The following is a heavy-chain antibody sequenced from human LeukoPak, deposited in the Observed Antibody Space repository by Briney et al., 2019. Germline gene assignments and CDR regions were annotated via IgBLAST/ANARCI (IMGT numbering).Heavy chain of an antibody. CDR2: MNPNSGNT. CDR3: ASPTGAMSYYYGMDV. D-gene: IGHD1-26*01. J-gene: IGHJ6*02. Sequence: ASVKVSCKASGYTFTSYDINWVRQATGQGLEWMGWMNPNSGNTGYAQKFQGRVTMTRNTSISTAYMELSSLRSEDTAVYYCASPTGAMSYYYGMDVWGQGTTVTVSS. CDR1: GYTFTSYD. V-gene: IGHV1-8*01.